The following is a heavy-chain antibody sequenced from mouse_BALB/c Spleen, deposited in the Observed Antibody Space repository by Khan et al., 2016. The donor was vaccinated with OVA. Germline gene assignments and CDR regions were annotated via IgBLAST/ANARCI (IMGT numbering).Heavy chain of an antibody. D-gene: IGHD3-2*02. CDR2: ISYSGST. V-gene: IGHV3-2*02. J-gene: IGHJ2*01. CDR1: GYSITSGYG. CDR3: ARKARIKD. Sequence: EVQLVESGPGLVKPSQSLSLTCTVTGYSITSGYGWNWIRQFPGNKLEWMGYISYSGSTNYNPSLKSRISITRDTSKNQFFLQLNFVTTEDTATYYCARKARIKDWGQGTTLTVSS.